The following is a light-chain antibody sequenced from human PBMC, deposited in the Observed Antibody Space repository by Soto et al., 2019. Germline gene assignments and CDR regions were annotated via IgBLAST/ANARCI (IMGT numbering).Light chain of an antibody. CDR2: GVN. J-gene: IGLJ1*01. CDR3: CSYAGFTTYV. CDR1: SSDIGLYDL. V-gene: IGLV2-23*02. Sequence: QSALTQPASVSGSPGQSVTISCTGTSSDIGLYDLVSWYRQYPGKAPKLLIYGVNKRPSGVSDRFSASKSGSTASLTISGLQAEDEAAYYCCSYAGFTTYVFGTGTKVTVL.